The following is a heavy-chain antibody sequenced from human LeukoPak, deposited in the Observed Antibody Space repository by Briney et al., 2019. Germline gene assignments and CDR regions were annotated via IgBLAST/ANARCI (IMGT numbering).Heavy chain of an antibody. Sequence: KASETLSLTCTVSGGSVSSGSYYWSWIRQPPGKGLEWIGYIYYSGSTNYNPSLKSRVTISVDTSKNQFSLKLSSVTAADTAVYYCARGTVWGSYRRSPNFDYWGQGTLVTVSS. CDR1: GGSVSSGSYY. CDR3: ARGTVWGSYRRSPNFDY. V-gene: IGHV4-61*01. CDR2: IYYSGST. D-gene: IGHD3-16*02. J-gene: IGHJ4*02.